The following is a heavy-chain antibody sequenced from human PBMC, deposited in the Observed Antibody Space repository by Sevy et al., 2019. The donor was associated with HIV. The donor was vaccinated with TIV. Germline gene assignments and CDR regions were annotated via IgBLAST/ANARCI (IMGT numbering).Heavy chain of an antibody. Sequence: GGSLRLSCAASGFTFSSYDMHWVRQATGKGLEWVSAIGTSGDTYYPGSVKGRFTISRENAKNSLYLQMNSLGAGDTAVYYCARGGRGSSWYLNYYGMDVWGQGTTVTVSS. CDR1: GFTFSSYD. D-gene: IGHD6-13*01. CDR2: IGTSGDT. V-gene: IGHV3-13*01. CDR3: ARGGRGSSWYLNYYGMDV. J-gene: IGHJ6*02.